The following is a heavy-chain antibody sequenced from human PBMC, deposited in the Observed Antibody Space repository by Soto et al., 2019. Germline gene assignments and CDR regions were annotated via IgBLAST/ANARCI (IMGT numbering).Heavy chain of an antibody. V-gene: IGHV4-30-4*01. CDR1: GDSISSGDSY. CDR3: ARGATIFGVVIPFFDY. Sequence: QVQLQESGPGLVKPSQTLSLTCTVSGDSISSGDSYWSWFRQPPGKGLEWIGYIYYRGSTSYNPSLKSRITISENTSKNQFSLELTSVTAADTAMYYCARGATIFGVVIPFFDYWGQGTLVTVSS. J-gene: IGHJ4*02. CDR2: IYYRGST. D-gene: IGHD3-3*01.